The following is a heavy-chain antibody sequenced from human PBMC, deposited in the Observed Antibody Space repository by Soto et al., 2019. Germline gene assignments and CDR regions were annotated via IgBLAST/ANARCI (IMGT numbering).Heavy chain of an antibody. J-gene: IGHJ6*02. V-gene: IGHV4-31*03. Sequence: QVQLQESGPGLVKPSQTLSLTCTVSGGSISSGGYYWSWIRQHPGKGLEWIGYIYYRGSTYYNPSLKSRVTISVDTSKNQFSLKLRSVTAADTAVYYCGRVKCGTAMGDGMDVWGQGTTVTVSS. D-gene: IGHD5-18*01. CDR2: IYYRGST. CDR3: GRVKCGTAMGDGMDV. CDR1: GGSISSGGYY.